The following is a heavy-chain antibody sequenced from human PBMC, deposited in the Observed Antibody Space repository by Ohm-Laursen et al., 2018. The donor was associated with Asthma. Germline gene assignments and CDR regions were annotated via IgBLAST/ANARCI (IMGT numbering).Heavy chain of an antibody. Sequence: SLRLSCAASGFSFSNYDVHWVRQAPGKGLEWVAVTSVDGTIKIYTDSVKGRFTISRDNSKNTLYLQMNSLRAEDTAVYYCAKFGHDSSGYDYWGQGTLVTVSS. D-gene: IGHD3-22*01. CDR2: TSVDGTIK. J-gene: IGHJ4*02. CDR3: AKFGHDSSGYDY. V-gene: IGHV3-30-3*02. CDR1: GFSFSNYD.